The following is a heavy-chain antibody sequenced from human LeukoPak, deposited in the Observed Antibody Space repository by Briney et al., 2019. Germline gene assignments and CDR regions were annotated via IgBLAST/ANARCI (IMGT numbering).Heavy chain of an antibody. CDR2: IKSKTDGGTT. Sequence: PEGSLRLSCADSGFTFSNAWMSWVGQAPGKGLEWVGRIKSKTDGGTTVYADPVKDRFTISRDDSKDTLYLQMNSLKTKDTPVYYCTTVLFTHDILTGYCSPWGQGTLVTVSS. CDR3: TTVLFTHDILTGYCSP. J-gene: IGHJ5*02. V-gene: IGHV3-15*01. CDR1: GFTFSNAW. D-gene: IGHD3-9*01.